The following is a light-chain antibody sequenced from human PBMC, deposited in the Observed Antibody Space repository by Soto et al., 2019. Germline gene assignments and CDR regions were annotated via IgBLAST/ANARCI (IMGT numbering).Light chain of an antibody. CDR3: QQLNSYPPSIT. Sequence: DIQLPQSPSFLSASVGDRVTITGRARQGISSYLAWYQQKPGKAPKLLIYAASTLQSGVPSRFSGSGSGTEFTLTISSLQPEDFATYYCQQLNSYPPSITFGQGKRLEIK. CDR1: QGISSY. J-gene: IGKJ5*01. V-gene: IGKV1-9*01. CDR2: AAS.